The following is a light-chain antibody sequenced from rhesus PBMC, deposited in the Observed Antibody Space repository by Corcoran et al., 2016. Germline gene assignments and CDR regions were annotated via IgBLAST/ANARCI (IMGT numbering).Light chain of an antibody. V-gene: IGKV1-32*01. Sequence: TQXPSSLSASXXXRVTITCRASQGIRSYXNWYQQKLGKAPNLLLSYTNRLESGVPSRFSGSGSGRGFTLTISSLLPWDFXXYYCXXYXXXPLXXXGGXXXXIK. CDR2: YTN. J-gene: IGKJ4*01. CDR1: QGIRSY. CDR3: XXYXXXPLX.